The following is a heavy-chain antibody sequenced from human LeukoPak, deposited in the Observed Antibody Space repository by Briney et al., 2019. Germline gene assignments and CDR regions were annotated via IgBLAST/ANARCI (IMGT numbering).Heavy chain of an antibody. V-gene: IGHV3-7*05. J-gene: IGHJ4*02. D-gene: IGHD2-15*01. CDR3: AREFCSGGLCYSGSFDC. CDR2: IKQDGSEK. CDR1: GFTFSTFW. Sequence: GGSLRLSCAASGFTFSTFWMNWVRQAPGKGLEWVANIKQDGSEKYYVDSVKGRFTISRDNAKNSPYLQMNSLRAEDTAVYYCAREFCSGGLCYSGSFDCWGQGTLVTVSS.